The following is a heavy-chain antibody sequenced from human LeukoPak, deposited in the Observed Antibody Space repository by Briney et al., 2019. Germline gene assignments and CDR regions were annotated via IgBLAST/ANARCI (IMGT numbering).Heavy chain of an antibody. D-gene: IGHD3-10*01. CDR2: MNPNSGNT. Sequence: ASVKVSCKASGYTFASYDINWVRQATGQGLEWMGWMNPNSGNTGYAQKFQGRVTMTRNTSISTAYMELSSLRSEDTAVYYCARGRYYGSGSYYPYYYGMDVWGQGTTVTVSS. J-gene: IGHJ6*02. CDR3: ARGRYYGSGSYYPYYYGMDV. V-gene: IGHV1-8*01. CDR1: GYTFASYD.